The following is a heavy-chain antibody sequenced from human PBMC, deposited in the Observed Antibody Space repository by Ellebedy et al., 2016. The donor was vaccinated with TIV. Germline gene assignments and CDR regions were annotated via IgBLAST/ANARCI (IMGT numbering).Heavy chain of an antibody. CDR3: ARVMSRGAFDI. CDR1: GGSISSYY. V-gene: IGHV4-59*08. Sequence: GSLRLSXTVSGGSISSYYWSWIRQPPGKGLEWIGYIYYSGSTNYNPSLKSRVTISVDTSKNQFSLKLSSVTAADTAVYYCARVMSRGAFDIWGQGTMVTVSS. J-gene: IGHJ3*02. CDR2: IYYSGST.